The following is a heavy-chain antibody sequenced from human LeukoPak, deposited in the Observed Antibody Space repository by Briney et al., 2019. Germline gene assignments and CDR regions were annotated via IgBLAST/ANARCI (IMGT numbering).Heavy chain of an antibody. J-gene: IGHJ6*03. D-gene: IGHD2-2*01. V-gene: IGHV1-18*01. CDR2: ISAYNGNT. CDR3: ARSRVDYSSTSCYRDYYYMDV. Sequence: ASVKVPCKASGYTFTSYGISWVRQAPGQGLEWMGWISAYNGNTNYAQKLQGRVTMTTDTSTSTAYMELRSLRSDDTAVYYCARSRVDYSSTSCYRDYYYMDVWGKGTTVTVSS. CDR1: GYTFTSYG.